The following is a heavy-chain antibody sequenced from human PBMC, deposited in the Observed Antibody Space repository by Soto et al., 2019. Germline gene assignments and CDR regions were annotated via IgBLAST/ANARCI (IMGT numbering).Heavy chain of an antibody. V-gene: IGHV2-5*02. CDR1: GFSLNTKKEG. J-gene: IGHJ4*01. D-gene: IGHD1-1*01. CDR2: IYWDDDK. Sequence: TQTLKRTCIVPGFSLNTKKEGVGWIRPPPGKALEWLAFIYWDDDKRYSPSLKTRLTITKDTSRDQVVLILTHIDPADTASYYCAHRAGLQGNWDGGYFDYWGLGTLVTVSS. CDR3: AHRAGLQGNWDGGYFDY.